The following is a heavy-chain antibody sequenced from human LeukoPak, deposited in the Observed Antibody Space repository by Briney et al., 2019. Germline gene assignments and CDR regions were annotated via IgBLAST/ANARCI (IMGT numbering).Heavy chain of an antibody. J-gene: IGHJ6*02. D-gene: IGHD2-21*01. CDR3: ASSGVVPYYYYGMDV. CDR1: GGTFSSYA. Sequence: ASVKVSCKASGGTFSSYAISWVRQAPGQGLEWMGWISAYNGNTNYAQKLQGRVTMTTDTSTSTAYMELRSLRSDDTAVYYCASSGVVPYYYYGMDVWGQGTTVTVSS. CDR2: ISAYNGNT. V-gene: IGHV1-18*01.